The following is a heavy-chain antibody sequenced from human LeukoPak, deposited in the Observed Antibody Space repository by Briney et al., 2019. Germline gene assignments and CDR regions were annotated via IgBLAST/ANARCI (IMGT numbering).Heavy chain of an antibody. CDR2: INPNSGGT. V-gene: IGHV1-2*02. Sequence: ASVKVSCKASGYTFTSYYVHWVRQAPGQGLEWMGWINPNSGGTNYAQKFQGRVTMTRDTSISTAYMELSRLRSDDTTVYYCARRYDYVWGSYRTSYYFDYWGQGTLVTVSS. J-gene: IGHJ4*02. CDR3: ARRYDYVWGSYRTSYYFDY. D-gene: IGHD3-16*02. CDR1: GYTFTSYY.